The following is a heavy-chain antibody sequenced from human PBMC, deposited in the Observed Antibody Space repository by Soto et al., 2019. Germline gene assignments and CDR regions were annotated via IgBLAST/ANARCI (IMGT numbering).Heavy chain of an antibody. CDR3: ARVVCGSDNCTTFDY. V-gene: IGHV4-31*11. CDR2: IYYSGNT. Sequence: QVQLQESGPGLVKPSQTLSLTCAVSGGSISSGGYSWSWIRQHPGKGLEWLGYIYYSGNTHYNASLKSRVTISMDTSKNQFSLKLSSVTAADTAVYYCARVVCGSDNCTTFDYWGQGTLVTVSS. J-gene: IGHJ4*02. CDR1: GGSISSGGYS. D-gene: IGHD2-21*02.